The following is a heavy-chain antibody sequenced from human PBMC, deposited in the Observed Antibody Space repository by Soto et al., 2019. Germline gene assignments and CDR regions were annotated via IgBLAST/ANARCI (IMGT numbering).Heavy chain of an antibody. CDR3: ARRASR. CDR2: IHPSGQPI. V-gene: IGHV3-48*03. J-gene: IGHJ3*01. D-gene: IGHD1-26*01. CDR1: GFTFSSSE. Sequence: PGGSLRLSCAVSGFTFSSSEMYWVRQAPGKGLEWISYIHPSGQPIFYADSVKGRFTISGDNANNSVFLQMNSLRAEDTAVYYCARRASRWGQGTMVTVSS.